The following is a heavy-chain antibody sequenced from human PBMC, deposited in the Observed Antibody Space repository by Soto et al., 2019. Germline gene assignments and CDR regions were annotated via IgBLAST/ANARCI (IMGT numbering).Heavy chain of an antibody. CDR2: ITNGGGGA. CDR1: GFTFSSYV. D-gene: IGHD2-15*01. J-gene: IGHJ4*02. V-gene: IGHV3-23*01. CDR3: AKDCSGGTCFSGY. Sequence: EVQLLESGGGLVQPGGSLRLSCAASGFTFSSYVMSWVRQAPGKGLEWVSSITNGGGGAYYADSVKGRFTISRDNSKNPMYLQMTSLTAEDTAVYYCAKDCSGGTCFSGYWGQGTLVTVS.